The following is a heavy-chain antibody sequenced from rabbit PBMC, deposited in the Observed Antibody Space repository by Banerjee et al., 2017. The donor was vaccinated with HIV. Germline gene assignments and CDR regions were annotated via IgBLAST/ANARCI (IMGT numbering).Heavy chain of an antibody. Sequence: QSLEESGGDLVKPGASLTLTCTASGFSFSSNAMCWVRQAPGKGLEWIACIDTDSSGGSAYASWAKGRFTISKTSSTTVTLQMTSLTAADTATYFCARGWYAFNLWGPGTLVTVS. CDR3: ARGWYAFNL. J-gene: IGHJ4*01. CDR2: IDTDSSGGS. CDR1: GFSFSSNA. D-gene: IGHD5-1*01. V-gene: IGHV1S40*01.